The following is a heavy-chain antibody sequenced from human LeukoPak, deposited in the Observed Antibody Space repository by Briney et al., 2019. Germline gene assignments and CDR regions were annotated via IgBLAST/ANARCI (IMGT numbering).Heavy chain of an antibody. CDR1: GGSISSSSYY. CDR3: ARVASGAPTY. Sequence: SETLSLTCTDSGGSISSSSYYWGWIRQPPGKGLEWIGSIYYSGSTYYNPSLKSRVTISVDTSKNQFSLKLSSVTAADTAVYYCARVASGAPTYWGQGTLVTVSS. V-gene: IGHV4-39*07. J-gene: IGHJ4*02. D-gene: IGHD1-26*01. CDR2: IYYSGST.